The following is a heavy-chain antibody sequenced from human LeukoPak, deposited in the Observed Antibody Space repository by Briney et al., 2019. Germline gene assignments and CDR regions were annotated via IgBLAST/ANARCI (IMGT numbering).Heavy chain of an antibody. Sequence: PGGSLRLSCAASGFTFSSYSMNWVRQAPGKGLEWVSSISSSSSYIYYADPVKGRFTISGDNAKNSLYLQMNSLRAEDTAVYYCARGDLEIIAASGDYWGQGTLVTVSS. D-gene: IGHD6-13*01. V-gene: IGHV3-21*01. CDR1: GFTFSSYS. CDR3: ARGDLEIIAASGDY. J-gene: IGHJ4*02. CDR2: ISSSSSYI.